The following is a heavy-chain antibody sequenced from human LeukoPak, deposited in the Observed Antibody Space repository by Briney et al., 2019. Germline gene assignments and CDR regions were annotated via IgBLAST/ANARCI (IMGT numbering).Heavy chain of an antibody. J-gene: IGHJ4*02. CDR2: IAYDGGNE. Sequence: GGSLRLSCTASGFTFSSYAMHWVRQAPGKGPEWVAVIAYDGGNEYYADSVKGRFTISRDNSKNTLYLQMNSLRTEDMAVYYCAPGSSGWLVDFWGQGTLVTVSS. CDR3: APGSSGWLVDF. CDR1: GFTFSSYA. D-gene: IGHD6-19*01. V-gene: IGHV3-30-3*01.